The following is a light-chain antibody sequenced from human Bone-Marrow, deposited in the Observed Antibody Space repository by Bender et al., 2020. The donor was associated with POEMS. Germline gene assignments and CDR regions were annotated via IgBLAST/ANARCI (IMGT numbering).Light chain of an antibody. CDR3: NSYTRGNTWI. J-gene: IGLJ2*01. V-gene: IGLV2-14*03. CDR1: SSDVGGYIH. Sequence: QSALTQPASVSGSPRQPITISCTGSSSDVGGYIHVSWYQQHPGKAPKLFIYDVTYRPSGVPSRFSGSKSGNTASLTISGLQAGDEADYYCNSYTRGNTWIFGGGTKLPVL. CDR2: DVT.